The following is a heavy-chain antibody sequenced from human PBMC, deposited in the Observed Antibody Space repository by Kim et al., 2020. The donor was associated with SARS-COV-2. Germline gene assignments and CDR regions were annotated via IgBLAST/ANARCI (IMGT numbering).Heavy chain of an antibody. CDR3: TRGWNGMDV. V-gene: IGHV3-72*01. Sequence: NAEYAAYVKGRYNISEDDSKDSLYLQINSLKAEDAAVYYCTRGWNGMDVWGQGTTVTVSS. D-gene: IGHD1-1*01. J-gene: IGHJ6*02.